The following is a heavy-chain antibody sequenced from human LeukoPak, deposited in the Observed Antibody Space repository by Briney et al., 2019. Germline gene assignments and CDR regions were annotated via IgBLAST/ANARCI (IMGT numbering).Heavy chain of an antibody. CDR3: ARGTVVVPAVQYYFDY. J-gene: IGHJ4*02. CDR1: GYTFTSYG. V-gene: IGHV1-18*01. CDR2: ISAYNGNT. Sequence: ASVKVSCKASGYTFTSYGISWVRQAPGQGLEWMGWISAYNGNTNYAQKLQGRVTMTTDTSTSTTYMELRSLRSDDTAVYYCARGTVVVPAVQYYFDYWGQGTLVTVSS. D-gene: IGHD2-2*01.